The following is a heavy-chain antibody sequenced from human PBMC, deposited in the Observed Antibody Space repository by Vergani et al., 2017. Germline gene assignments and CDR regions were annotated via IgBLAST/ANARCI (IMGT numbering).Heavy chain of an antibody. CDR3: ARDREYSGYDSTSDY. CDR1: GFTFSSYA. CDR2: ISYDGSNK. V-gene: IGHV3-30-3*01. J-gene: IGHJ4*02. D-gene: IGHD5-12*01. Sequence: QVQLVESGGGVVQPGRSLRLSCAASGFTFSSYAMHWVRQAPGKGLEWVAVISYDGSNKYYADSVKGRFTISRDNSKNTPYLQMNSLRAEDTAVYYCARDREYSGYDSTSDYWGQGTLVTVSS.